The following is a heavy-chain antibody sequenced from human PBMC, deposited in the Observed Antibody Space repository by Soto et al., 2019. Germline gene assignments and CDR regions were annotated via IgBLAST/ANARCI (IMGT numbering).Heavy chain of an antibody. CDR3: AKEGYSSSWYCFDY. CDR1: GFTFSSYG. Sequence: GGSLRLSCAASGFTFSSYGMHWVRQAPGKGLEWVAVISYDGSNKYYADSVKGRFTISRDNSKNTLYLQMNSLRAEDTAVYYCAKEGYSSSWYCFDYWGQGTLVTVSS. D-gene: IGHD6-13*01. J-gene: IGHJ4*02. V-gene: IGHV3-30*18. CDR2: ISYDGSNK.